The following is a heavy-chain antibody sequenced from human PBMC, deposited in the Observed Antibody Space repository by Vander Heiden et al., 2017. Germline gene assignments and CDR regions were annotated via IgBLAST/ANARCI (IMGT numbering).Heavy chain of an antibody. J-gene: IGHJ4*02. V-gene: IGHV1-46*01. CDR3: VRGPYSSGWLSSDY. Sequence: QVQLVQSGAEVKKPGASVKISCKASGYTFINYYMHWVRQAPGQGLEWMGGIYSSSGATSYARKFQGRVSMTRDTSTTTVYMDLSSLRSEDTAVYYCVRGPYSSGWLSSDYWGQGTLVTVSS. D-gene: IGHD6-25*01. CDR2: IYSSSGAT. CDR1: GYTFINYY.